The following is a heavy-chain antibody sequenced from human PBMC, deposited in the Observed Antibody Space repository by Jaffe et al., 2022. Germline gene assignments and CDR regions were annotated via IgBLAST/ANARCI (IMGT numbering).Heavy chain of an antibody. CDR3: ARDPYELLWFGESYYFDY. J-gene: IGHJ4*02. V-gene: IGHV1-2*02. CDR1: GYTFTGYY. D-gene: IGHD3-10*01. Sequence: QVQLVQSGAEVKKPGASVKVSCKASGYTFTGYYMHWVRQAPGQGLEWMGWINPNSGGTNYAQKFQGRVTMTRDTSISTAYMELSRLRSDDTAVYYCARDPYELLWFGESYYFDYWGQGTLVTVSS. CDR2: INPNSGGT.